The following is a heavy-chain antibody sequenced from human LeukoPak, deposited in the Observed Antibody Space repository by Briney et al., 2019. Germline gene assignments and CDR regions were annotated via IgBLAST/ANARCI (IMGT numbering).Heavy chain of an antibody. CDR1: GGSFSGYY. CDR2: INHSGST. J-gene: IGHJ4*02. D-gene: IGHD6-19*01. CDR3: ARGYSSGWFTFDY. Sequence: SETLSLTCAVYGGSFSGYYWSWIRQPPGKGLEWIGEINHSGSTNYNPSLKSRVTISVDTSKNQFSLKLSSVTAADTAVHYCARGYSSGWFTFDYWGQGTLVTVSS. V-gene: IGHV4-34*01.